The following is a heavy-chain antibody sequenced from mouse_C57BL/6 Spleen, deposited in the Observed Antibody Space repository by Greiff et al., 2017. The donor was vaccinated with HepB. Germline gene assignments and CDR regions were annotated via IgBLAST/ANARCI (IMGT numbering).Heavy chain of an antibody. CDR2: IHPNSGST. J-gene: IGHJ4*01. CDR1: GYTFTSYW. V-gene: IGHV1-64*01. D-gene: IGHD2-3*01. Sequence: VQLQQSGAELVKPGASVKLSCKASGYTFTSYWMHWVKQRPGQGLEWIGMIHPNSGSTNYNEKFKSKATLTVDKSSSTAYMQLSSLTSEDSAVYYGARGDGYYHYYAMDYWGQGTSVTVSS. CDR3: ARGDGYYHYYAMDY.